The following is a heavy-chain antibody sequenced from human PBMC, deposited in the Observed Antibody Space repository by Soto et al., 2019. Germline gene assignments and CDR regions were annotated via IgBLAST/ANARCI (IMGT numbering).Heavy chain of an antibody. J-gene: IGHJ5*02. D-gene: IGHD4-17*01. CDR3: AKDAVAGDGVWIAHA. CDR2: LYGSGRGI. CDR1: GFTFSSYA. V-gene: IGHV3-23*01. Sequence: GGSLRLSCAASGFTFSSYAMIWIRQVPGQGLEWVSGLYGSGRGIHYADSVKGRFTISRDNSAYAVYLQMNNLRVEDTAVYYCAKDAVAGDGVWIAHAWGRGTAVTVSS.